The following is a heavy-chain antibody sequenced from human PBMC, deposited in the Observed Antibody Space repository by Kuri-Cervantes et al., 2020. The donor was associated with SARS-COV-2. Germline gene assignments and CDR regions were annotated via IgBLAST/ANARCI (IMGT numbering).Heavy chain of an antibody. CDR2: IRSKAFGGTT. D-gene: IGHD3-16*01. J-gene: IGHJ4*02. Sequence: GGSLRLSCKGSGFTFGDYALRWVRQAPGRGLEWVGFIRSKAFGGTTEYAASVKDRFTISRDDSNSIAYLQMNSLKTEDTAVYYCTRDDNWGDTRGVDYWGQGTLVTVSS. V-gene: IGHV3-49*04. CDR1: GFTFGDYA. CDR3: TRDDNWGDTRGVDY.